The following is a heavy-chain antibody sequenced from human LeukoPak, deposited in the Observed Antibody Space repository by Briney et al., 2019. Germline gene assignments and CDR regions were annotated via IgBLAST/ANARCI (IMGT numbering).Heavy chain of an antibody. CDR3: ARGPFTVAGTSYYYMDV. V-gene: IGHV1-18*01. Sequence: ASVKVSCKASGYTFTSYDINWVGQAPGQGLEWMGWISAYNGNTNYAQKLQGRVTMTTDTSTSTAYMELRSLRSDDTAVYYCARGPFTVAGTSYYYMDVWGKGTTVTVSS. J-gene: IGHJ6*03. CDR2: ISAYNGNT. CDR1: GYTFTSYD. D-gene: IGHD6-19*01.